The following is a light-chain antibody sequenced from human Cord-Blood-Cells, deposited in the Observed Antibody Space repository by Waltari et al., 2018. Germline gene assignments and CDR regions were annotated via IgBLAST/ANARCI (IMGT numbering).Light chain of an antibody. Sequence: DIVMTQSPDSLAVSLGERATINCKSSQSVLYSSNNKNYLAWYQQKPGQPPKLLIYWASTRESGVPDRFSGSGSGTDFTLTISSLQAEDEAVDYWQQYYSTPLTFGGGTKVEIK. CDR1: QSVLYSSNNKNY. V-gene: IGKV4-1*01. CDR2: WAS. J-gene: IGKJ4*01. CDR3: QQYYSTPLT.